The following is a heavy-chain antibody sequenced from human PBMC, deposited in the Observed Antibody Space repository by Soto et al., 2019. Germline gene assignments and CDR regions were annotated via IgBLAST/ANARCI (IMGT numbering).Heavy chain of an antibody. J-gene: IGHJ3*02. CDR3: TRHVLLWFGEFGGTRFDAFDI. CDR2: IRSKANSYAT. Sequence: GGSLRLSCAASGFTFSGSAMHWVRQASGKGLEWVGRIRSKANSYATAYAASVKGRFTISRDDSKNTAYLQMNSLKTEDTAVYYCTRHVLLWFGEFGGTRFDAFDIWGQGTMVTVSS. V-gene: IGHV3-73*01. D-gene: IGHD3-10*01. CDR1: GFTFSGSA.